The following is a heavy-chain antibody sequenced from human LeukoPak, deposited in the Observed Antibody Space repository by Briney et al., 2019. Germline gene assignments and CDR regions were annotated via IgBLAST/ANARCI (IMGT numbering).Heavy chain of an antibody. J-gene: IGHJ4*02. V-gene: IGHV4-38-2*01. CDR3: ARNVTAGFFDY. CDR1: GSSITSDYF. Sequence: SETLSLTCAVSGSSITSDYFWGWIRQPPGKGLEWIATIYHSWGIYFNPSLRSRVTISLDASKNQFSLKLTSLTAADTAIYYCARNVTAGFFDYWGQGILVTVSS. D-gene: IGHD1-1*01. CDR2: IYHSWGI.